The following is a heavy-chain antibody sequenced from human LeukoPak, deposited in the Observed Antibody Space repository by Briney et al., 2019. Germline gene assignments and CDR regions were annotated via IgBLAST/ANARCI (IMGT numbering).Heavy chain of an antibody. CDR2: IYYSGST. V-gene: IGHV4-59*01. CDR1: GGSFSGYY. Sequence: PSETLSLTCAVYGGSFSGYYWSWIRQPPGKGLEWIGYIYYSGSTNYNPSLKSRVTISVDTSKDQFSLKLSSVTAADTAVYYCARDSSGWYLFDYWGQGTLVTVSS. D-gene: IGHD6-19*01. CDR3: ARDSSGWYLFDY. J-gene: IGHJ4*02.